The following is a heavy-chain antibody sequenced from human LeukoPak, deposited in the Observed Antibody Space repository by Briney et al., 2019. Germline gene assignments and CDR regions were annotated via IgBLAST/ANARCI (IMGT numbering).Heavy chain of an antibody. J-gene: IGHJ4*02. CDR1: GGTFSSYA. D-gene: IGHD5-18*01. CDR3: ARDSHIATYYFDY. V-gene: IGHV1-46*01. CDR2: INPSGSST. Sequence: ASVKVSCKASGGTFSSYAISRVRQAPGQGLEWMGIINPSGSSTSYAQKFQGRVTMTRDTSTSTVYMELGSLRSEDTAIYYCARDSHIATYYFDYWGQGTLVTVSS.